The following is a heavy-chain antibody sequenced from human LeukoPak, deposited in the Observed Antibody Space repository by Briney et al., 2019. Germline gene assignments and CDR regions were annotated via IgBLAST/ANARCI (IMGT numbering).Heavy chain of an antibody. CDR3: ARESGLYGDYVNWFDP. CDR2: INWNGGST. D-gene: IGHD4-17*01. CDR1: GFTFDDYG. V-gene: IGHV3-20*04. J-gene: IGHJ5*02. Sequence: RPGGSLRLSCAASGFTFDDYGMSWVRQAPGKGLEWVSGINWNGGSTGCADSVKGRFTISRDNAKNSLYLQMNSLRAEDTALHYCARESGLYGDYVNWFDPWGQGTLVTVSS.